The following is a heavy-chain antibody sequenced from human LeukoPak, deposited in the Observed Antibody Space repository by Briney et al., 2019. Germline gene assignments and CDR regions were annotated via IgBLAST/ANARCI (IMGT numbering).Heavy chain of an antibody. J-gene: IGHJ5*02. Sequence: PSQTLSLTCTVSGGSISSGSYYWSWIRQPAGKGLEWIGRIYTSGSTNYNPSLKSRVTISVDTSKNQFSLKLSSVTAADTAVYYCARDKSYDYVWWSYRRTNWFDPWGQGTLVTVSS. CDR3: ARDKSYDYVWWSYRRTNWFDP. D-gene: IGHD3-16*02. CDR2: IYTSGST. CDR1: GGSISSGSYY. V-gene: IGHV4-61*02.